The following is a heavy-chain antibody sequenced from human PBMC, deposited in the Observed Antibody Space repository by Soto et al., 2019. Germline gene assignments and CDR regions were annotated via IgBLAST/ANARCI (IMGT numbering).Heavy chain of an antibody. D-gene: IGHD3-3*01. CDR1: GFTFSTSA. CDR2: ISGSGAGT. J-gene: IGHJ6*02. Sequence: VGSLRLSCTASGFTFSTSAMSWVRQPPGRGLEWVSGISGSGAGTYYADSVKGRFTISRDNSKNTLYLQMSGLRAEDAAVYYCAKGPTVFGAVISFDYYYGMYVWGQGTPVTVSS. V-gene: IGHV3-23*01. CDR3: AKGPTVFGAVISFDYYYGMYV.